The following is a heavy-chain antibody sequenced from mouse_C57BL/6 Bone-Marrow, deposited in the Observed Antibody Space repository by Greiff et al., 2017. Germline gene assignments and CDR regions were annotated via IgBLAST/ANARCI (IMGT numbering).Heavy chain of an antibody. J-gene: IGHJ1*03. CDR3: ARHYGRGFDV. D-gene: IGHD1-1*01. V-gene: IGHV1-50*01. CDR1: GYTFTSYW. CDR2: IDPSDSST. Sequence: QVQLQQPGAELVKPGASVKLSCKASGYTFTSYWMQWVKQRPGKGLEWIGEIDPSDSSTTYNQKFKGKATLTVDTSSSTAYMQLSSLTSEDSAVYYCARHYGRGFDVWGTGTTVTVSS.